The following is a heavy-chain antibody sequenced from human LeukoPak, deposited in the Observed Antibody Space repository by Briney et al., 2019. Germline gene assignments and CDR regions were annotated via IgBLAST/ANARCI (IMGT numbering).Heavy chain of an antibody. Sequence: GSLRLSCAASGFTFSSYSMNWVRQAPGKGLEWIGEINHSGSTNYNPSLKSRVTISVDTSKNQFSLKLSSVTAADTAVYYCARGGHSGSYDYWGQGTLVTVSS. V-gene: IGHV4-34*01. D-gene: IGHD1-26*01. CDR3: ARGGHSGSYDY. CDR1: GFTFSSYS. J-gene: IGHJ4*02. CDR2: INHSGST.